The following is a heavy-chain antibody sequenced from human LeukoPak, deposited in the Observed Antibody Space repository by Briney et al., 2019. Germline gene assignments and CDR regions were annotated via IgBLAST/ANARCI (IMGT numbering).Heavy chain of an antibody. Sequence: SVKVSCKASGGTFSSYAISWVRQAPGQGLEWMGGIIPIFGTANYAQKFQGRVTITADKSTSTAYMELSSLRSEDTAVYYCARVARRPMVRGVTVNWFDPWGQGTLVTVSS. CDR3: ARVARRPMVRGVTVNWFDP. J-gene: IGHJ5*02. D-gene: IGHD3-10*01. V-gene: IGHV1-69*06. CDR1: GGTFSSYA. CDR2: IIPIFGTA.